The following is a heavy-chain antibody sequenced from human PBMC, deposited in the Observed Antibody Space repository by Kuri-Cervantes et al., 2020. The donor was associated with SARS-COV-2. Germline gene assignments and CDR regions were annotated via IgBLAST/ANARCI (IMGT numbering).Heavy chain of an antibody. CDR1: GFTFSSYG. CDR2: ISYDGSNK. Sequence: GGSLRLSFAASGFTFSSYGMHWVRQAPGKGLEWVAAISYDGSNKYYADSVKGRFTISRDNSKNTLYLQMNSLRAEDTAVYYCAKGGETAYDSSLDYWGQGTLVTVSS. V-gene: IGHV3-30*18. D-gene: IGHD3-22*01. J-gene: IGHJ4*02. CDR3: AKGGETAYDSSLDY.